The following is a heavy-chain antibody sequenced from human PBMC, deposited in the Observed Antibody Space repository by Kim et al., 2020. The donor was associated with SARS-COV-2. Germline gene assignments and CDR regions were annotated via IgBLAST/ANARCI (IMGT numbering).Heavy chain of an antibody. J-gene: IGHJ1*01. CDR2: IAYNGISK. Sequence: GGSLRLSCAASGFTFSSYAMHWVRQAPGKGLEWVALIAYNGISKYYADSVKGRFNISTDNSKNTLYLQMNSLRAEDTAVYYCARDSNALYYTYEYFQDWGQGTLVTV. V-gene: IGHV3-30*03. CDR1: GFTFSSYA. CDR3: ARDSNALYYTYEYFQD. D-gene: IGHD3-22*01.